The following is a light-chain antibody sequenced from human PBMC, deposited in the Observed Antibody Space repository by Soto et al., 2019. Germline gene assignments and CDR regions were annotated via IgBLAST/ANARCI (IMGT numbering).Light chain of an antibody. V-gene: IGLV2-14*01. CDR3: CSYTTSNTRQIV. Sequence: QSALTQPASVSGSPGKSITISCTGTSSDVGGYNYVSWYQQQPGKAPKFMIYDVSNRPSGVSNRFSGSKSGNTASLTISGLQAEDEADYYCCSYTTSNTRQIVFGTGTKVTVI. J-gene: IGLJ1*01. CDR2: DVS. CDR1: SSDVGGYNY.